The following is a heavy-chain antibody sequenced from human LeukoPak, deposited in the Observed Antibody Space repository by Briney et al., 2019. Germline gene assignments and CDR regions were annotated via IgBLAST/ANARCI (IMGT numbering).Heavy chain of an antibody. CDR3: APLFFDS. V-gene: IGHV3-74*01. CDR2: ISNDGKTT. Sequence: GRSLSLSCASSGSTFSNYWMPWVRHAPGMGLGWVSIISNDGKTTPYEDSVKGRFTMSRHNAKNSQSLLINSLKAEDTAVYYCAPLFFDSWGEGTLVTVSS. CDR1: GSTFSNYW. J-gene: IGHJ5*01.